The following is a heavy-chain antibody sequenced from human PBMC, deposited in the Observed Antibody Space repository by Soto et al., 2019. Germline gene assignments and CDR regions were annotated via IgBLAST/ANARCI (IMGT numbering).Heavy chain of an antibody. J-gene: IGHJ4*02. CDR1: GFTFSSYG. CDR2: ISDTSET. V-gene: IGHV3-23*01. D-gene: IGHD6-6*01. Sequence: EVQLLESGGDSLQPGGSLRLSCGASGFTFSSYGLSWVRQAPGKGLEWVSSISDTSETYYADSVKGRFTISRDNSKNTLYLQMNSLRAEDTAVYYCAKRVAYSSSSPYFDYWGQGTLVTVSS. CDR3: AKRVAYSSSSPYFDY.